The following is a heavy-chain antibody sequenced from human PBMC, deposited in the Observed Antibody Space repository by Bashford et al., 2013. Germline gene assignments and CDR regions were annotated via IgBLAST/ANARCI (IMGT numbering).Heavy chain of an antibody. CDR3: ARESREYNVIDS. V-gene: IGHV4-31*03. D-gene: IGHD1-1*01. CDR2: IYDSGST. CDR1: GGSISSGGYY. J-gene: IGHJ4*02. Sequence: SETLSLTCTVSGGSISSGGYYWSWIRQHPGKGLEWIGYIYDSGSTKYNPSLKSRATISVDTSKNQFSLKLSSVTAADTAVYYCARESREYNVIDSWGQGTLVTVSS.